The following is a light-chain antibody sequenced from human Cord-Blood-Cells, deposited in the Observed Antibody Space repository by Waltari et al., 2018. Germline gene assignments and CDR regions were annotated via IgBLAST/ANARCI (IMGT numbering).Light chain of an antibody. Sequence: QSALTQPRSVSGSPGQSVTISCTGTSSDVGGYNYVPWYQQHPGKAPKLMIYDVSKRPSGVPDRFSGSKSGNTASLTISGLQAEDEADYYGCSYAGSYTWVFGGGTKLTVL. CDR1: SSDVGGYNY. CDR3: CSYAGSYTWV. J-gene: IGLJ3*02. CDR2: DVS. V-gene: IGLV2-11*01.